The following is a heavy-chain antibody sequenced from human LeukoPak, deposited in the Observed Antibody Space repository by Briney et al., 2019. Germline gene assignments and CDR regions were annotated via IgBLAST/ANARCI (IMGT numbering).Heavy chain of an antibody. V-gene: IGHV4-34*01. CDR3: ARGLVVPAATRYWYFDL. CDR1: GFAFANYA. Sequence: GSLRLSCAASGFAFANYAMAWVRQAPGKGLEWIGEINHSGSTNYNSSLKSRVTMSVDTSKNQFSLKLSSVTAADTAVYYCARGLVVPAATRYWYFDLWGRGTLVTVSS. CDR2: INHSGST. J-gene: IGHJ2*01. D-gene: IGHD2-2*01.